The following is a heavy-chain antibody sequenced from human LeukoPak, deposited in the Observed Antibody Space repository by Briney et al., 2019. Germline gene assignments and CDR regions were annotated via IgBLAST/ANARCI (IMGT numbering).Heavy chain of an antibody. V-gene: IGHV3-48*01. CDR1: GFTFSSYN. CDR2: ITYITSSSSST. Sequence: GGSLRLSCAVSGFTFSSYNMNWVRKAPGKGLEWVSYITYITSSSSSTYYADSVKGRFTISRDNAKNSLYLQMNSLRAEDTAVYFCTRVRGEYYMDVWGKGTTVTVSS. D-gene: IGHD3-10*01. J-gene: IGHJ6*03. CDR3: TRVRGEYYMDV.